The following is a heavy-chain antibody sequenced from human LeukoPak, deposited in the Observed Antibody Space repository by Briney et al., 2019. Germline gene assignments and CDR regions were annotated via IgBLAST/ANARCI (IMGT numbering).Heavy chain of an antibody. V-gene: IGHV1-8*01. J-gene: IGHJ4*02. CDR2: MNPNSGRT. Sequence: ASVKVSCKASGYTFTSFDINWVRQATGQGLEWMGWMNPNSGRTGYAQKFQGRVTITRNTSISTAYMELSSLRSEDTAVYFCARETPSRYFDYRGQGTPVTVSS. CDR1: GYTFTSFD. D-gene: IGHD4-23*01. CDR3: ARETPSRYFDY.